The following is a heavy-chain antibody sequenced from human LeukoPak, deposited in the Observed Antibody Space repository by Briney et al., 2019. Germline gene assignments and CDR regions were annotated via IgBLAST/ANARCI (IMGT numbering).Heavy chain of an antibody. J-gene: IGHJ4*02. CDR2: ISSNGGST. Sequence: GGSLRLSCAASGFTFSSYAMHWVRQAPGKGLEYVSAISSNGGSTYYANSVKGRFTISRDNSKNTLYLQMGSLGAEDMAVYYCARVRGDFWSGSHGYDYWGQGTLVAVSS. CDR1: GFTFSSYA. V-gene: IGHV3-64*01. CDR3: ARVRGDFWSGSHGYDY. D-gene: IGHD3-3*01.